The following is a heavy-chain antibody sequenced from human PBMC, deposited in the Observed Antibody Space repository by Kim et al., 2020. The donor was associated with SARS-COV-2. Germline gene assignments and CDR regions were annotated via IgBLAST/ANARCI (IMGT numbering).Heavy chain of an antibody. J-gene: IGHJ4*02. D-gene: IGHD3-10*01. CDR2: IYTSGST. CDR3: ARGSGSYKE. V-gene: IGHV4-61*02. CDR1: GGSISSSSDY. Sequence: SETLSLTCTVSGGSISSSSDYWSWIRQPAGKGLEWIGRIYTSGSTNYNPSLKSRVTILLDTSKNQFSLKLSSVTAADTAVYYCARGSGSYKEWGQGTLVTVSS.